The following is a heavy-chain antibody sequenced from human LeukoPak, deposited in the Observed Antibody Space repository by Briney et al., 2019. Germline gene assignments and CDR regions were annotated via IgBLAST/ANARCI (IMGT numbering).Heavy chain of an antibody. CDR3: ARGPRMTTVTLFDY. CDR2: ISAYNGNT. CDR1: GGTFSSYG. Sequence: ASVKVSCKASGGTFSSYGISWVRQAPGQGLEWMGWISAYNGNTNYAQKLQGGVTMTTDTSTSTAYMELRSLRSDDTAVYYCARGPRMTTVTLFDYWGQGTLVTVSS. V-gene: IGHV1-18*01. D-gene: IGHD4-17*01. J-gene: IGHJ4*02.